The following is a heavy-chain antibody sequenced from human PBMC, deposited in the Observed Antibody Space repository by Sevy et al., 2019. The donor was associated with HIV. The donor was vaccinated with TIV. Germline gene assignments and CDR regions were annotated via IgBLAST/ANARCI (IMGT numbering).Heavy chain of an antibody. CDR1: GFTFSSYW. CDR3: AREPYYYDSGSYFVYY. Sequence: GGSLRLSCAASGFTFSSYWMSWVRQAPGKGLEWVANIKQDGSEKYYVDSVKGRFTISRDNAKNSLYLQMNSLRAEDTAVYYCAREPYYYDSGSYFVYYWGQGTLVTVSS. D-gene: IGHD3-10*01. V-gene: IGHV3-7*01. CDR2: IKQDGSEK. J-gene: IGHJ4*02.